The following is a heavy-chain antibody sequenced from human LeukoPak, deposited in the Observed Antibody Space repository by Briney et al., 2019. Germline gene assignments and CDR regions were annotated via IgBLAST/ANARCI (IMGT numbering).Heavy chain of an antibody. Sequence: ASVKVSCKATGYNFATSGISWVRQAPGQGLEWMGRISSFNGNTHYAQRLQGRVSMTTDTSTSTAYMELRSLTSNDTAVYYCATILVALYGLDVWGRGTTVIVSS. J-gene: IGHJ6*02. CDR1: GYNFATSG. CDR3: ATILVALYGLDV. V-gene: IGHV1-18*01. D-gene: IGHD3-3*01. CDR2: ISSFNGNT.